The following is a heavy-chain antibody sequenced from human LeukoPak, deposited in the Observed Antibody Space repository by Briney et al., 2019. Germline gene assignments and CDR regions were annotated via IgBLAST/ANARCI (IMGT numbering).Heavy chain of an antibody. CDR2: IYYSGST. J-gene: IGHJ1*01. CDR1: GGSISSYY. V-gene: IGHV4-59*01. D-gene: IGHD3-22*01. Sequence: SETLSLTCTVSGGSISSYYRSWIRQPPGKGLEWIGYIYYSGSTNYNPSLKSRVTISVDTSKNQFSLKLSSVTAADTAVYYCARVSYDSSGYYSRAEYFQHWGQGTLVTVSS. CDR3: ARVSYDSSGYYSRAEYFQH.